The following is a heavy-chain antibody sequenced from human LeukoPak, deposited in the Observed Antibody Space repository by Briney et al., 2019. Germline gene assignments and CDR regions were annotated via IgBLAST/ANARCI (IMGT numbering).Heavy chain of an antibody. CDR3: ARGLPGAVAGLRPFD. J-gene: IGHJ4*02. Sequence: AGGKVSCKGSGYTFTTYDITWVRQATGQGLEWVGWMNPNSGNRGYAQMVQGRGTMTTNTAITTAYMELSSLSSDDTAVYYCARGLPGAVAGLRPFDWGQGTLVTASS. D-gene: IGHD6-19*01. CDR2: MNPNSGNR. V-gene: IGHV1-8*01. CDR1: GYTFTTYD.